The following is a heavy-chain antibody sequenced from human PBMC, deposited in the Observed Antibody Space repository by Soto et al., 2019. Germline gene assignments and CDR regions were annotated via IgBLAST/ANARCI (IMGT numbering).Heavy chain of an antibody. D-gene: IGHD6-13*01. J-gene: IGHJ6*03. Sequence: GASVKVSCKASGYTFTGYYMHWVRQAPGQGLEWMGWINPKSGGTNYAQKFQGWVTMTRDTSISTAYMELSRLRSDDTAVYYCARGTAARSFDYYYYYYMDVWGKGTTVTVSS. CDR2: INPKSGGT. CDR1: GYTFTGYY. V-gene: IGHV1-2*04. CDR3: ARGTAARSFDYYYYYYMDV.